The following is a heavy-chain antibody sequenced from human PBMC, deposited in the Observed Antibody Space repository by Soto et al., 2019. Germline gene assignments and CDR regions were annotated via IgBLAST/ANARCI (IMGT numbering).Heavy chain of an antibody. Sequence: KTSETLSLTCTVSGDSISTFYWGWMRQSPGKELEWIGYVYYTGSTNYNPSLKSRVTISVDRSKNLFSLKLTSANAADTAVYYCARGRTVRNYADDSSDYFYFFDYWGQGTQVTVSS. D-gene: IGHD3-22*01. CDR3: ARGRTVRNYADDSSDYFYFFDY. V-gene: IGHV4-59*01. CDR1: GDSISTFY. J-gene: IGHJ4*02. CDR2: VYYTGST.